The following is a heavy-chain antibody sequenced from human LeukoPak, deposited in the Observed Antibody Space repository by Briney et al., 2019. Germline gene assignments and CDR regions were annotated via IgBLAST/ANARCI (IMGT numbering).Heavy chain of an antibody. CDR1: GFDFSVYS. CDR2: ITSDRNTI. J-gene: IGHJ4*02. CDR3: ARSTEWFADY. D-gene: IGHD3-3*01. Sequence: PGGSLRLSCAASGFDFSVYSMNWVRQAPGKGLEWISYITSDRNTIYYADSVRGRFTISRDNAKKSVYPELSNLRADDTAMYYCARSTEWFADYWGQGTLVTVSS. V-gene: IGHV3-48*01.